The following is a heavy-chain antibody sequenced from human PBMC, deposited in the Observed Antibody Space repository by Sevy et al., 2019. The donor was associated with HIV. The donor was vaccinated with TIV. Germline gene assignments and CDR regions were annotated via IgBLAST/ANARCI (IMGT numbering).Heavy chain of an antibody. V-gene: IGHV3-33*01. CDR1: GFTFSDYG. Sequence: GGSLRLSCAASGFTFSDYGMHWVRQAPGKGLEWVAVIWSDGSNKYYGDSVKGRFTISRDSSKNTLFLQMNSLRVDDTAVYYWAGEERSGTTASFDYWGQGALVTVSS. CDR3: AGEERSGTTASFDY. J-gene: IGHJ4*02. D-gene: IGHD1-7*01. CDR2: IWSDGSNK.